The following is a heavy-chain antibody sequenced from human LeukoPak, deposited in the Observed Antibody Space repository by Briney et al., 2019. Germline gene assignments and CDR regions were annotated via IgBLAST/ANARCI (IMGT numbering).Heavy chain of an antibody. CDR3: ARGVEPLAANTLAY. V-gene: IGHV3-53*01. Sequence: GGSLRLSCAASGFTFSNSWMSWVRQAPGKGLEWVSVLYSDGNTKYADSVQGRFTISRDNSKNTLYLEMNSLSPDDTAVYYCARGVEPLAANTLAYWGQGTLVTVSS. CDR2: LYSDGNT. D-gene: IGHD1-14*01. CDR1: GFTFSNSW. J-gene: IGHJ4*02.